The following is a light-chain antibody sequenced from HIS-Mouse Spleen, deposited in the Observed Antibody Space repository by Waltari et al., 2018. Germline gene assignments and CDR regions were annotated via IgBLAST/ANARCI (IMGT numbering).Light chain of an antibody. CDR1: SSDVGGYKY. CDR2: EVS. J-gene: IGLJ2*01. Sequence: QSALTQPPSASGSPGQSVTISCTGPSSDVGGYKYVPWYQQHPGKAPKLMIYEVSKRPSGVPDRFSGSKSGNTASLTVSGLQAEDEADYYCSSYAGSNNLVFGGGTKLTVL. CDR3: SSYAGSNNLV. V-gene: IGLV2-8*01.